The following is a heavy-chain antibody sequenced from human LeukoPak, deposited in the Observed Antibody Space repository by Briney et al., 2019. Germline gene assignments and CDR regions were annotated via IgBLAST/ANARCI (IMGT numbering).Heavy chain of an antibody. CDR3: ARCSRSSTDCYSEFDI. Sequence: GGSLRLSCAASGFTFSSYSMNWVRQAPGKGLDWVSAINWNGDSTGYADSVRGRFTISRDNAKNSLYLQMNSLRAEDTALYYCARCSRSSTDCYSEFDIWGQGTMVTVSS. J-gene: IGHJ3*02. CDR1: GFTFSSYS. CDR2: INWNGDST. D-gene: IGHD2-2*02. V-gene: IGHV3-20*04.